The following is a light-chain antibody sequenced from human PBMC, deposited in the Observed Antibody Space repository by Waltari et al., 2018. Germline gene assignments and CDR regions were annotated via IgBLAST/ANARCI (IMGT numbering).Light chain of an antibody. CDR2: RAS. V-gene: IGKV1-39*01. Sequence: NKVTQVPSSLSASAGGRVTITCRASQSISTYLTWYQQKPGKAPSFLIYRASTLQSEIPSRFSGSGSGTDFTLTITNLQPEDFATYYCQHYNSIPVTFGPGTPVDIK. J-gene: IGKJ3*01. CDR3: QHYNSIPVT. CDR1: QSISTY.